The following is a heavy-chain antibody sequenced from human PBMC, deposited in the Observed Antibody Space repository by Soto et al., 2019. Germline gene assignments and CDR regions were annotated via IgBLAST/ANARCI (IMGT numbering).Heavy chain of an antibody. Sequence: QVQLVQSGAEVKKPGASVKVSCKASGYTFTSYDINWVRQATGQGLEWMGWMNPNSGNTGYAQKFQGRVTMTRNTSISTAYMELSSLRSEDMAVYYCVIGGGMITFVGVRDRIDAIDIWGQVTMVTVSS. CDR3: VIGGGMITFVGVRDRIDAIDI. J-gene: IGHJ3*02. D-gene: IGHD3-16*01. V-gene: IGHV1-8*01. CDR2: MNPNSGNT. CDR1: GYTFTSYD.